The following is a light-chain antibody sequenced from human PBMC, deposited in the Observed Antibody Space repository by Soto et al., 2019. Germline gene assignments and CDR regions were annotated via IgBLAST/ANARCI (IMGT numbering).Light chain of an antibody. CDR3: TSFSSSTSLDV. V-gene: IGLV2-14*01. CDR1: TRDIAGYNY. Sequence: QSALTQPASVSGSLGQPITISCTGTTRDIAGYNYISWYQQLPAKAPKLMIYQVTIRPSGISNRFSGSKTGNTASLTISGLQAEDEADYYCTSFSSSTSLDVFGPGTKVTVL. J-gene: IGLJ1*01. CDR2: QVT.